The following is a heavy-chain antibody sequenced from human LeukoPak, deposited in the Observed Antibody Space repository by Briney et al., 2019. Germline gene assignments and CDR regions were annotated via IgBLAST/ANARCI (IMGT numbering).Heavy chain of an antibody. V-gene: IGHV5-51*01. Sequence: SLKISCKGSGYSFTNYWIAWVRQMPGRGLEWMVIINPSDSDTRYSPSFQGQVTISADKSISTAYLQWSSLKASDSAMYYCARAWDFDYWGQGSLASVSS. CDR3: ARAWDFDY. D-gene: IGHD7-27*01. CDR2: INPSDSDT. CDR1: GYSFTNYW. J-gene: IGHJ4*02.